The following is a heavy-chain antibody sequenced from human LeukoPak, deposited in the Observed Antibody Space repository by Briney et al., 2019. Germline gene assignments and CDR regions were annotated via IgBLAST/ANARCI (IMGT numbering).Heavy chain of an antibody. CDR3: AKDYTLIGVRGRWFDP. Sequence: PGGSLRLSCVGSGFIFNDYAMNWVRQAPGKGLEWVSSISGSGATTGYADAVKGRFSISRDNSKNTLYLEVNSLRAEDTAIYYCAKDYTLIGVRGRWFDPWGQVALVTVSS. CDR2: ISGSGATT. CDR1: GFIFNDYA. V-gene: IGHV3-23*01. D-gene: IGHD3-22*01. J-gene: IGHJ5*02.